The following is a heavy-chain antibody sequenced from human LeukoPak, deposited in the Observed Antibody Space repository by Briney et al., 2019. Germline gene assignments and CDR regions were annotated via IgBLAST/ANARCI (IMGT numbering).Heavy chain of an antibody. D-gene: IGHD1-1*01. CDR1: GFSFSRYG. V-gene: IGHV3-30*12. Sequence: GGSLRLSCAASGFSFSRYGMHWVRQAPGKGLEWVAYIQYDGSNEQYANSVKGRFSISRDSSKNTLYLQMNSLRVEDTAVYYCARCTTGRTFGSLREIKRSREIDYWGQGTLVTVSS. CDR3: ARCTTGRTFGSLREIKRSREIDY. CDR2: IQYDGSNE. J-gene: IGHJ4*02.